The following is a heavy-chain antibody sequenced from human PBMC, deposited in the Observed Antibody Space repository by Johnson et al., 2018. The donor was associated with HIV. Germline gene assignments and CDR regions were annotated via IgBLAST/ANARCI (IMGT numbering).Heavy chain of an antibody. D-gene: IGHD6-19*01. CDR3: AKDNMISGWYLPDDAFDI. CDR2: IKQDGSEK. CDR1: GFTFSSYW. V-gene: IGHV3-7*03. Sequence: VQLVESGGGVVQPGGSLRLSCAASGFTFSSYWMSWVRQAPGKGLEWVANIKQDGSEKYYVDSVKGRFTISRDNAKNSLYLQMNSLTAEDTALYYCAKDNMISGWYLPDDAFDIWGQGTMVTVSS. J-gene: IGHJ3*02.